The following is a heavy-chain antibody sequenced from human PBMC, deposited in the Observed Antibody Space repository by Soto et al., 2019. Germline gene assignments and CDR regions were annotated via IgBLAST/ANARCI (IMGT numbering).Heavy chain of an antibody. CDR2: FDPEDGET. CDR3: ATDLAAVIRRGDY. Sequence: QVLLVQSGAEVKKPGASVKVSCKVSGYTLTELSMHWVRQAPGKGLEWMGGFDPEDGETIYAQKFQGRVTMTEDKCADTAYMELSSRRSEDTAVYFCATDLAAVIRRGDYWGQGTLVTVSS. V-gene: IGHV1-24*01. D-gene: IGHD2-21*01. CDR1: GYTLTELS. J-gene: IGHJ4*02.